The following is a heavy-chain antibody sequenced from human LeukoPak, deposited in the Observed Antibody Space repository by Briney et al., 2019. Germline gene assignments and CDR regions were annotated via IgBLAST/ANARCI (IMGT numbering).Heavy chain of an antibody. CDR1: GFTFSRYW. CDR3: GRFTRSGDSVY. J-gene: IGHJ4*02. D-gene: IGHD7-27*01. CDR2: IKQDGSEK. V-gene: IGHV3-7*04. Sequence: PAGSLRLSCAASGFTFSRYWMSWVRQAPGKGLEWVANIKQDGSEKQYVDSVKGRFAISRDNAENSLYLQMNSLKAEDTAVYYCGRFTRSGDSVYWGQGTLVTVSS.